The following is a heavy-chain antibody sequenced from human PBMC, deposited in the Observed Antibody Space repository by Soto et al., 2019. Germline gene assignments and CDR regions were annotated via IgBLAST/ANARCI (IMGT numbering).Heavy chain of an antibody. CDR3: ARVCPSSGWPRRCDS. Sequence: GGSLRLSCSASGFTFSSDAMFWVRQAPGNQLEYVSAISAFGGSTYYADSVKGRFTISRHNSKNTLYLQMNSLRAEDTAVYYCARVCPSSGWPRRCDSWGKGTLVTVSS. CDR2: ISAFGGST. D-gene: IGHD6-19*01. CDR1: GFTFSSDA. V-gene: IGHV3-64D*08. J-gene: IGHJ5*01.